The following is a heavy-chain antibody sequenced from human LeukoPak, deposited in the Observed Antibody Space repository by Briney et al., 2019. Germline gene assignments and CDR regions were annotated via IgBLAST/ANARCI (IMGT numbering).Heavy chain of an antibody. Sequence: SETLSLTCTVSGGSISSYYWSWIRQPPGKGLEWIGYIYYGGSTNYNPSLKSRVTISVDTSKNQFSLKLSSVTAADTAVYYCASSPYYDFWSGYYTAWFDPWGQGTLVTVSS. CDR2: IYYGGST. V-gene: IGHV4-59*01. CDR1: GGSISSYY. J-gene: IGHJ5*02. CDR3: ASSPYYDFWSGYYTAWFDP. D-gene: IGHD3-3*01.